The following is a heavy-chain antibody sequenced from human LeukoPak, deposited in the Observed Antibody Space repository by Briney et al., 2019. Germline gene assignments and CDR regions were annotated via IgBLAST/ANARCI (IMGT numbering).Heavy chain of an antibody. CDR1: GFTFSSYG. V-gene: IGHV3-30*02. J-gene: IGHJ4*02. CDR3: AKDGGGYYTWAFDY. Sequence: PGGSLRLSCAASGFTFSSYGMHWVRQAPGKGLEWVTFIRYDGSNKYYADSVKGRFTISRDNSKNTLYLQMNSLRAEDTAIYYCAKDGGGYYTWAFDYWGQGTLVTVSS. CDR2: IRYDGSNK. D-gene: IGHD3-22*01.